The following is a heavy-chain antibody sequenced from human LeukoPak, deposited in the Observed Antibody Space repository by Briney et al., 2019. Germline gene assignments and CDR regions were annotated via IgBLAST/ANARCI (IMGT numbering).Heavy chain of an antibody. D-gene: IGHD5/OR15-5a*01. Sequence: GGSLRLSCAASGIAFSTYSMDWVRQAPGKGLEWVSSITGSRSYISYADSVKGRFTISRDNANNSLFLQMDSLRAEDTAVYYCARARGAASVSIWGLSAFDVWGHGAVVTVSS. CDR3: ARARGAASVSIWGLSAFDV. J-gene: IGHJ3*01. CDR2: ITGSRSYI. CDR1: GIAFSTYS. V-gene: IGHV3-21*01.